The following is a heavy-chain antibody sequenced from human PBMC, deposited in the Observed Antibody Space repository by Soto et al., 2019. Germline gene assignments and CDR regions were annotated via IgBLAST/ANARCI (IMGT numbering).Heavy chain of an antibody. V-gene: IGHV4-39*01. J-gene: IGHJ6*02. CDR3: ARHWDSSSWYPGYYYYYGMDV. CDR2: IYYSGST. D-gene: IGHD6-13*01. CDR1: GGSISSSSYY. Sequence: SETLSLTCTVSGGSISSSSYYWGWIRQPPGKGLEWIGSIYYSGSTYYNPSLKSRVTISVDTSKNQFSLKLSSVTAADTAVYYCARHWDSSSWYPGYYYYYGMDVWGQGTTVTVSS.